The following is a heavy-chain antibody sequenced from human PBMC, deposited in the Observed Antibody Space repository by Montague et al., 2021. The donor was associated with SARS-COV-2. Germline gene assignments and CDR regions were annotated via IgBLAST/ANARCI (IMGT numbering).Heavy chain of an antibody. J-gene: IGHJ4*01. V-gene: IGHV4-59*02. CDR3: ARGHGYTSMFRFFDY. D-gene: IGHD2-2*02. CDR1: GGSASGYY. Sequence: SETLSLTCALSGGSASGYYWAWIRQPPGKGLEWIGYMYYTGTSNYNPSLKSRVSMSIDTSKNHFSLNLTSVAAADTGVYYCARGHGYTSMFRFFDYWGHGAQVTVSS. CDR2: MYYTGTS.